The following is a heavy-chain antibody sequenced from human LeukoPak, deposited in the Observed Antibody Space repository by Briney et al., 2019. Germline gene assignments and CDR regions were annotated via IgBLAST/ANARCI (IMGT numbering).Heavy chain of an antibody. CDR1: GGSFSGYY. V-gene: IGHV4-34*01. D-gene: IGHD3-16*01. Sequence: PSETLSLTCAVYGGSFSGYYWSWIRQPPGKGLEWIGQINHGVRINYNPSLKSRVTISVDTSKNQFSLKLRSVTAADTAVYYCARESRHFGYYYYYMDVWGTGTTVTVSS. CDR2: INHGVRI. J-gene: IGHJ6*03. CDR3: ARESRHFGYYYYYMDV.